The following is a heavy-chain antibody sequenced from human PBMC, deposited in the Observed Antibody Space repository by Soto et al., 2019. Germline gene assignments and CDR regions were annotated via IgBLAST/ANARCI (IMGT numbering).Heavy chain of an antibody. CDR2: CIPIFGTA. D-gene: IGHD1-26*01. J-gene: IGHJ5*01. CDR3: ARDRRSGSYYSWFDY. Sequence: QVQLVQSGAEVKKPGSSVKVSCKASGGSFSRYAISWVRQAPGHGLEWMGGCIPIFGTAYYAQKFQARVTITADEATGTADMELSSLSFNDTAVYYSARDRRSGSYYSWFDYRARGTLVIVSS. V-gene: IGHV1-69*01. CDR1: GGSFSRYA.